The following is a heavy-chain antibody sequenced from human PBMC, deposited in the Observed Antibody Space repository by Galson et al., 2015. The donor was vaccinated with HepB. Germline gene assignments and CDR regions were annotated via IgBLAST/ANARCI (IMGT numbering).Heavy chain of an antibody. CDR1: GFTLSSYG. D-gene: IGHD3-10*01. J-gene: IGHJ6*03. Sequence: SLRLSCAASGFTLSSYGMHWVRQAPGKGREWVAVIWYDGSNKNYADSVKGRFTISRDNSKNTLYLQMNSLRAEDTAVYYCARDPGFPRYYYYYMDVWGKGTTVTVSS. V-gene: IGHV3-33*01. CDR3: ARDPGFPRYYYYYMDV. CDR2: IWYDGSNK.